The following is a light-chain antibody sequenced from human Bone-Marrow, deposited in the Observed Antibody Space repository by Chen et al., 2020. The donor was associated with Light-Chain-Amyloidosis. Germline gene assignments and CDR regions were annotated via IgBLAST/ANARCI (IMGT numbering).Light chain of an antibody. Sequence: QSVLTQSPSASGPPGQRVTMSCSGSTSNVGSNSVNWYQQVPGTAPTLLIDSKKQRPSGVPDRFSGSKSGTSASLAISGLQSEDEAVYYCAAWDDSVNGYVFGAGTKVTVL. CDR1: TSNVGSNS. CDR3: AAWDDSVNGYV. J-gene: IGLJ1*01. CDR2: SKK. V-gene: IGLV1-44*01.